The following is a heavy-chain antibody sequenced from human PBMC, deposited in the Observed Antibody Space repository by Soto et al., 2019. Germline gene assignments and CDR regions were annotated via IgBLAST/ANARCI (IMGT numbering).Heavy chain of an antibody. Sequence: GASVKLSCKDSGYTFTTYAMHWVRQAPGQRLEWMGWINAGNGNTKYSQKFQGRVTITRDTSASTAYMELSSLRSEDTAVYYCARSPIAAADWFDPWGQGTLVTVSS. D-gene: IGHD6-13*01. CDR1: GYTFTTYA. CDR2: INAGNGNT. CDR3: ARSPIAAADWFDP. J-gene: IGHJ5*02. V-gene: IGHV1-3*01.